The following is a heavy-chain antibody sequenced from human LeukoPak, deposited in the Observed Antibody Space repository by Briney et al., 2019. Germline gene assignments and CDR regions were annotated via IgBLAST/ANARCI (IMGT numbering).Heavy chain of an antibody. CDR2: ISAYNGNT. Sequence: ASVKVSCKASGYTFTSYGISWVRQAPGQGLEWMGWISAYNGNTNYAQKLQGRVTMTTDTSTSTAYMELRSLRSDDTAVYYCARGRITGTTLTYRAYYYYGMDVWGQGTTVTVSS. J-gene: IGHJ6*02. D-gene: IGHD1-7*01. CDR3: ARGRITGTTLTYRAYYYYGMDV. V-gene: IGHV1-18*01. CDR1: GYTFTSYG.